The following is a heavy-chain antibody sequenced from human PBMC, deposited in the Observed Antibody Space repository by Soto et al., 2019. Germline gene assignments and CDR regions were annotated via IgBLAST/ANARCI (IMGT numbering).Heavy chain of an antibody. Sequence: GSLRLSLAASGIIFWKYALSWVRQASGRGVEWVSAISGSGATTYYPDSVKGRFTISRDNSKNTLYLQMNNLRADDTAVYYCTKGGIPRRYNIPKVDFDYWGQGSLVTVSS. CDR2: ISGSGATT. V-gene: IGHV3-23*01. CDR1: GIIFWKYA. CDR3: TKGGIPRRYNIPKVDFDY. D-gene: IGHD1-1*01. J-gene: IGHJ4*02.